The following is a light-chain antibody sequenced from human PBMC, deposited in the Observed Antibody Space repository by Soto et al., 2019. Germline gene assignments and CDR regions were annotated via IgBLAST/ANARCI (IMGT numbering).Light chain of an antibody. CDR1: SSNIGSNT. Sequence: QSVLTQPPSTSGTPGQRVTISCSGSSSNIGSNTVNWYQQVPGTAPKLLLYRNNQRPSGVPDRFSGSKSGTSASLAISGLQSEDEADYYCAAWDGSLKGYVFATGTKLTVL. V-gene: IGLV1-44*01. J-gene: IGLJ1*01. CDR3: AAWDGSLKGYV. CDR2: RNN.